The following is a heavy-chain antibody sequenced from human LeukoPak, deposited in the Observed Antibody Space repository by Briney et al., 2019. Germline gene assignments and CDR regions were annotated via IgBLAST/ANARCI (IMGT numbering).Heavy chain of an antibody. CDR2: IYYSGST. J-gene: IGHJ2*01. CDR3: ARQPDYGDLYWYFDL. CDR1: GGSISSSSYY. Sequence: SETLSLTCTVSGGSISSSSYYWVWIRQPPGKGLEWIGSIYYSGSTYYNPSLKSRVTISVDTSKNQFSLKLSSVTAADTAVYYCARQPDYGDLYWYFDLWGRGTLVTVSS. D-gene: IGHD4-17*01. V-gene: IGHV4-39*01.